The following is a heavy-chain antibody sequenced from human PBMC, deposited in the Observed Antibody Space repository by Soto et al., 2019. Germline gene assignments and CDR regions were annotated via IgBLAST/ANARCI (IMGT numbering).Heavy chain of an antibody. V-gene: IGHV4-34*01. CDR1: GGSFSGHY. J-gene: IGHJ5*01. CDR2: INHSGST. D-gene: IGHD3-22*01. CDR3: ARVGPWVPYYYDSSPYTFENWFDS. Sequence: PSETLSLTCAVYGGSFSGHYWSWIRQPPGKGLEWIGEINHSGSTTYNPSLRSRVAISIDMTNNHVSLILNSVTAADTAVYYCARVGPWVPYYYDSSPYTFENWFDSWGQGTLVTVSS.